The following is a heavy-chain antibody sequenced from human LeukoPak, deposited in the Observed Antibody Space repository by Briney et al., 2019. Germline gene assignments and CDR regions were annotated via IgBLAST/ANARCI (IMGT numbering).Heavy chain of an antibody. CDR2: INHSGST. J-gene: IGHJ4*02. CDR3: AREERSTSVGFDY. D-gene: IGHD2-2*01. Sequence: PSETLSLTCAVYGGSFSGYYWSWIRQPPGKGLEWIGEINHSGSTNYNPSLKSRVTISVDTPKNQFSLKLSSVAAADTAVYYCAREERSTSVGFDYWGQGTLGTVSS. CDR1: GGSFSGYY. V-gene: IGHV4-34*01.